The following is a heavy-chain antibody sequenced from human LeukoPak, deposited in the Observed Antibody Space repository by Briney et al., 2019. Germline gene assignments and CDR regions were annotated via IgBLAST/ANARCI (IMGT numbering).Heavy chain of an antibody. CDR3: ATISAQTFDI. Sequence: PGGSLRLSCVRSGFSFRSHWVNWVRQSPGKGLEWVANIKPDGSDKYYVDSARGRFTVSRDNAKNSAFLQMDSLRAEDTAIYYCATISAQTFDIWGQGTLVSVSS. J-gene: IGHJ3*02. CDR2: IKPDGSDK. CDR1: GFSFRSHW. V-gene: IGHV3-7*01. D-gene: IGHD5-24*01.